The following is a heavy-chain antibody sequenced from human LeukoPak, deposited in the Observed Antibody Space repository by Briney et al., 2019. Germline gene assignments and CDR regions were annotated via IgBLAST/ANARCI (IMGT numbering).Heavy chain of an antibody. V-gene: IGHV3-7*01. CDR1: GFTFSSYW. Sequence: AGGSLRLSCAASGFTFSSYWMSWVRQAPGKGLEWVANIKQDGSEKYYVDSVKGRFTISRDNVKNSLYLQMNSLRAEDTAVYFCASDKTVGPTKFDYWGQGTLVTVSS. D-gene: IGHD1-26*01. J-gene: IGHJ4*02. CDR3: ASDKTVGPTKFDY. CDR2: IKQDGSEK.